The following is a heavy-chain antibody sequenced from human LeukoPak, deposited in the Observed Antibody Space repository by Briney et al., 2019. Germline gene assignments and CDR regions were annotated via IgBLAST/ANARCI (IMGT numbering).Heavy chain of an antibody. Sequence: SQTLSLTCAISGDSVSSNSAAWNWIRQSPSRGLEWLGRTYYRSKWYNDYAVSVKSRITINPDTSKNQFSLKLSSVTAADTAVYYRAREAVAGTRYFDYWGQGTLVTVSS. V-gene: IGHV6-1*01. J-gene: IGHJ4*02. CDR1: GDSVSSNSAA. CDR3: AREAVAGTRYFDY. CDR2: TYYRSKWYN. D-gene: IGHD6-19*01.